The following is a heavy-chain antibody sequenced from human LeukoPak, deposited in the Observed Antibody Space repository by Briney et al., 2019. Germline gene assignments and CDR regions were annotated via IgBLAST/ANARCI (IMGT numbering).Heavy chain of an antibody. D-gene: IGHD1-26*01. V-gene: IGHV4-39*07. CDR2: LYYSGYT. CDR1: GGSISSNSFY. J-gene: IGHJ3*02. Sequence: SETLSLTCTVSGGSISSNSFYWGWIRQPPGKGLEWIGSLYYSGYTYYNPSLKSRVTISVDTSKNQFSLKLSSVTAADTAVYYCARGVGATTSLWHDAFDIWGQGTMVTVSS. CDR3: ARGVGATTSLWHDAFDI.